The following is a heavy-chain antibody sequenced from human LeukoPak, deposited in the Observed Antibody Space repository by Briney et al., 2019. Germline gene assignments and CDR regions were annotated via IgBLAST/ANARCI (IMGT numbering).Heavy chain of an antibody. V-gene: IGHV1-69*13. CDR3: TRTRGIGYGYDAFDI. D-gene: IGHD2-2*03. J-gene: IGHJ3*02. Sequence: ASVKVSCKASGGTFTSYAMSWVRQAPGQGLEWMGGIIPIFGTANYAQKFQGRVTITADESTSTAYMELSSLRSEDTVMYYCTRTRGIGYGYDAFDIWGQGTMVTVSS. CDR2: IIPIFGTA. CDR1: GGTFTSYA.